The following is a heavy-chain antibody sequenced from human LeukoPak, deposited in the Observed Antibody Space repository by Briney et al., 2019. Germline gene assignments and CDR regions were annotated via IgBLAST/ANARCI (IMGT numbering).Heavy chain of an antibody. CDR1: GGSISTYY. V-gene: IGHV4-59*08. Sequence: SETLSLTCTVSGGSISTYYWSWIRQPPGKGLDWVGYIYYSGITNYNPSLKRRATISVDTSKNQFSLKLSSVTAADTAVYYCAKRGSNTWSDFDYWGQGTLVTVSS. J-gene: IGHJ4*02. CDR2: IYYSGIT. D-gene: IGHD6-13*01. CDR3: AKRGSNTWSDFDY.